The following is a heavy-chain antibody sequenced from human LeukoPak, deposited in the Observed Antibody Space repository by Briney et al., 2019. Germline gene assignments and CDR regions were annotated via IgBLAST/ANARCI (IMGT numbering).Heavy chain of an antibody. Sequence: SETLSLTCTVSGGSIRRYYWTWIRQPPGKGLEWIGEINHSGSTNYNPSLKSRVTISVDTSKNQFSLKLSSVTAADTAVYYCARLVVPAAIKPYYMDVWGKGTTVTVSS. D-gene: IGHD2-2*01. V-gene: IGHV4-34*01. CDR2: INHSGST. CDR3: ARLVVPAAIKPYYMDV. J-gene: IGHJ6*03. CDR1: GGSIRRYY.